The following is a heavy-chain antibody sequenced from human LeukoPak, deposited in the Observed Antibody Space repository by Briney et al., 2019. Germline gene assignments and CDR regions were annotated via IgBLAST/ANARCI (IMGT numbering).Heavy chain of an antibody. J-gene: IGHJ4*02. V-gene: IGHV1-18*01. D-gene: IGHD6-19*01. Sequence: ASVKVSCKASGYTFTSYGISWVRQAPGQGLEWMGWISAYNGNTNYAQKLQGRVTMTTDTSTSTAYMELRSLRSDDTAVYYCARGPYSSGWYEEYYFDYWGQGTLVTVSS. CDR1: GYTFTSYG. CDR3: ARGPYSSGWYEEYYFDY. CDR2: ISAYNGNT.